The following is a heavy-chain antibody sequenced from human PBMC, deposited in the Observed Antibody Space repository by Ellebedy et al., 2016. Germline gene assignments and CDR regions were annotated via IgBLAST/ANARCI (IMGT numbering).Heavy chain of an antibody. CDR1: GFTFSSYS. J-gene: IGHJ4*02. CDR2: ITTSGATT. Sequence: GESLKISXAASGFTFSSYSVTWVRQVPGKGLECVSITTSGATTYYADSVKGRFTISRDNSKNTVYLQMNSLRVEDTAVYYCAKEHESCGGGCYYLLDYWGQGTLVTVSS. V-gene: IGHV3-23*01. CDR3: AKEHESCGGGCYYLLDY. D-gene: IGHD2-21*01.